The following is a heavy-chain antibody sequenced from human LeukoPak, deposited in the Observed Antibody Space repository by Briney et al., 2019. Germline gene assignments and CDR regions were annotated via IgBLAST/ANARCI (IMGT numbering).Heavy chain of an antibody. CDR3: AKDNWNYFDY. D-gene: IGHD1-20*01. V-gene: IGHV3-21*01. Sequence: GGSLRLSCAASGFTLSTYTMNWVRQAPGKGLEWVSSISSSSSYIYYADSVKGRFTISRDNAKNSLYLQMNSLRAEDTAVYYCAKDNWNYFDYWGQGTLVTVSS. J-gene: IGHJ4*02. CDR1: GFTLSTYT. CDR2: ISSSSSYI.